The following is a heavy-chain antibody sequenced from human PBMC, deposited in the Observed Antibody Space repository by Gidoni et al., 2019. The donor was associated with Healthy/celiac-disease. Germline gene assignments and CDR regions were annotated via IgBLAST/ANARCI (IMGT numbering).Heavy chain of an antibody. D-gene: IGHD3-22*01. CDR2: IYPGDSDT. CDR3: ARAKDYYDSSGYSKSAFDI. J-gene: IGHJ3*02. Sequence: EVQLVPSGAEVKKPGESLKISCKGSGYSFTSYWIGWVRQMPGKGLEWMGIIYPGDSDTRYSPSFQGQVTISADKSISTAYLQWSSLKASDTAMYYCARAKDYYDSSGYSKSAFDIWGQGTMVTVSS. CDR1: GYSFTSYW. V-gene: IGHV5-51*03.